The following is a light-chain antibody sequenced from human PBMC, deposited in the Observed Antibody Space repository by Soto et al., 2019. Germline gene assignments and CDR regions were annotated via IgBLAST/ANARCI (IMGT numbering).Light chain of an antibody. V-gene: IGKV3-20*01. CDR2: GAS. CDR1: QSVRGNY. Sequence: IGLTQSPGTLSLSPGERATLSCRASQSVRGNYLAWYQQRPGQAPRLLIYGASSRATGIPDRFSGSASGTDFTLTNTRLEPEDFAGCYGQPYDSSPLYTFGQGTKLEIK. J-gene: IGKJ2*01. CDR3: QPYDSSPLYT.